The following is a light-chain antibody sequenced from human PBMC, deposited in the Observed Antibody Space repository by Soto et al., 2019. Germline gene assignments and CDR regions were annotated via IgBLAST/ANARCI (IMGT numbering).Light chain of an antibody. CDR2: AAS. CDR3: QQSYSTPIT. Sequence: DIQMTQSPSSLSASVGDRVTITCRASQSISSYLNWYQQKPGKAPKLLIYAASSLQSGVPSRFSGIGSGTDFTLTISSLQPEDFAHYYCQQSYSTPITFGQGTRLEIK. V-gene: IGKV1-39*01. CDR1: QSISSY. J-gene: IGKJ5*01.